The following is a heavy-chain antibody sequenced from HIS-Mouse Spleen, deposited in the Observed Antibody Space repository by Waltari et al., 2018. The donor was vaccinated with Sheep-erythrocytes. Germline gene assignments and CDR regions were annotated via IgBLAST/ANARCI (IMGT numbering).Heavy chain of an antibody. V-gene: IGHV3-21*01. D-gene: IGHD1-26*01. J-gene: IGHJ4*02. Sequence: EVQLVESGGGLVKPGGSLRLSCAASGFTFSSYSMNWVRQAPGEGLEWVSSISSSSSYIYYADSVKCRFTISRDNAKNSLYLQMNSLRAEDTAVYYCARVASGATFDYWGQGTLVTVSS. CDR2: ISSSSSYI. CDR3: ARVASGATFDY. CDR1: GFTFSSYS.